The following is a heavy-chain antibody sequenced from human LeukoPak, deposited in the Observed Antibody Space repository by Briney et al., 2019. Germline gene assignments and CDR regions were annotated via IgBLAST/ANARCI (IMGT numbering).Heavy chain of an antibody. CDR3: ARDPRWYSGSSYYFDY. V-gene: IGHV1-2*02. D-gene: IGHD1-26*01. CDR2: MNPNSGGT. Sequence: ASVKVSCKASGYTFTSYDINWVRQATGQGLEWMGWMNPNSGGTNYAQKFQGRVTMTRDTSISTAYMELSRLRSDDTAVYYCARDPRWYSGSSYYFDYWGQGTLVTVSS. CDR1: GYTFTSYD. J-gene: IGHJ4*02.